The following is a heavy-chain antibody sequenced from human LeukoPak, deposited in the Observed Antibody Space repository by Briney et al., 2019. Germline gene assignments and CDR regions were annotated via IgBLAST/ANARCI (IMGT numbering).Heavy chain of an antibody. CDR1: GGSISSSSYY. CDR2: IYYSGST. CDR3: ARHRMYYYDSSGRGVADAFDI. Sequence: PSETLSLTCTVSGGSISSSSYYWGWIRHPPGRGLEWMGSIYYSGSTYYNPSLKSRVTISVDTSKNQFSLKLSSVTAADTAVYYCARHRMYYYDSSGRGVADAFDIWGQGTMVTVSS. J-gene: IGHJ3*02. V-gene: IGHV4-39*01. D-gene: IGHD3-22*01.